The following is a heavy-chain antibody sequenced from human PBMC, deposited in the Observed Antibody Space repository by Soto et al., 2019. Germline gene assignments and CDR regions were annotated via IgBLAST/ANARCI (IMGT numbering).Heavy chain of an antibody. D-gene: IGHD4-17*01. Sequence: EVQLLESGGGLVQPGGSLRLSCAASGFTFSSYAMSWVRQAPGKGLEWVSAISGSGGSTYYADSVKGRFTISRDNSKNTLYLQMNSRGAADTAVYYCAKDKSRLGTVTTADYWGQGSLVTVSS. CDR3: AKDKSRLGTVTTADY. CDR2: ISGSGGST. V-gene: IGHV3-23*01. CDR1: GFTFSSYA. J-gene: IGHJ4*02.